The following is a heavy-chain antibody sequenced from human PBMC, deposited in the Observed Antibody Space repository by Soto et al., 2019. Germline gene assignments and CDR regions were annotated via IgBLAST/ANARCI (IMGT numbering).Heavy chain of an antibody. CDR2: MDVSSGNT. Sequence: ASVKVSCKASGYTFTSYDINWVRQATGQGLEWIGWMDVSSGNTNYAQKFQERVTMTRDMSTSTAYMELSSLRSEDTAVYYCAAGLITMVRGAIPQDYWGQGTLVTVSS. J-gene: IGHJ4*02. CDR3: AAGLITMVRGAIPQDY. D-gene: IGHD3-10*01. CDR1: GYTFTSYD. V-gene: IGHV1-8*01.